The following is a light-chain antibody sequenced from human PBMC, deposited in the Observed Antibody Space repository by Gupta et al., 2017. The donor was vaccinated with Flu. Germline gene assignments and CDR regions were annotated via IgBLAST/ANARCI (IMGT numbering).Light chain of an antibody. Sequence: DIQMTQFPSSVSASVGDRVTLTCRASQDISNGVVWYQQLPGKAPKILIFSASTLASGVPSRFTGSGSGTEFTLTINSLQAEDFATYFCQQTNTFPRTFGQGTRLEVK. J-gene: IGKJ1*01. CDR2: SAS. V-gene: IGKV1-12*01. CDR3: QQTNTFPRT. CDR1: QDISNG.